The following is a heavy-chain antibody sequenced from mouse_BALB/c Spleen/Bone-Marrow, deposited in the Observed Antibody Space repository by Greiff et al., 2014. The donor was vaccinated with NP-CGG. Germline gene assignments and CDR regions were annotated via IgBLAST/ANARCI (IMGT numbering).Heavy chain of an antibody. CDR1: GYTFTSYW. CDR2: IYPGDGDT. J-gene: IGHJ4*01. V-gene: IGHV1-87*01. Sequence: VQLVEPGAELARPGASVKLSCKASGYTFTSYWMQWVKQRPGQGLEWIGDIYPGDGDTGYTQKFKGKATLTADKSSSTAYMQLSSLASEDSSVYYCARYYYAMDYWGQGTSVTVSS. CDR3: ARYYYAMDY.